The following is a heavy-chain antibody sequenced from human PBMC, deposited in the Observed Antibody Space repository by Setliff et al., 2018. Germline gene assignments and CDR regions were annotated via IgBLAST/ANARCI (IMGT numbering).Heavy chain of an antibody. CDR3: ARGFDVCGGGACYTDGPYYFDY. CDR2: INHGGST. Sequence: KPSETLSLTCTVSGGSISSYYWSWIRQPPGKGLEWIGEINHGGSTNYNPSLKSRVTISVDTSKNQFSLKLSSVAAADTAVYYCARGFDVCGGGACYTDGPYYFDYWGLGTLVTVSS. J-gene: IGHJ4*02. V-gene: IGHV4-34*01. CDR1: GGSISSYY. D-gene: IGHD2-21*02.